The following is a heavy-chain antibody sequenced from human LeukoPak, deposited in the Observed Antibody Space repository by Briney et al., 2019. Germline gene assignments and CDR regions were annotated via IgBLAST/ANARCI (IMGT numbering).Heavy chain of an antibody. Sequence: PGGSLRLSCAASGFTSSSYAMSWVRQAPGKGLEWVAVIWYDGSNKYYADSVKGRFTISRDNSKNTLYLQMNSLRAEDTAVYYCAESYDFFYGMDVWGQGTTVTVSS. J-gene: IGHJ6*02. CDR2: IWYDGSNK. D-gene: IGHD3-3*01. CDR1: GFTSSSYA. V-gene: IGHV3-33*08. CDR3: AESYDFFYGMDV.